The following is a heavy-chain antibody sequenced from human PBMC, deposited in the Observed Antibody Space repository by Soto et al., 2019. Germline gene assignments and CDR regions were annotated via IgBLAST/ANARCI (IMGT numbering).Heavy chain of an antibody. V-gene: IGHV3-30-3*01. D-gene: IGHD1-1*01. CDR1: GSSLSSPA. CDR3: ARNRAQGTFYYVIDV. CDR2: ISYDGTNK. J-gene: IGHJ6*02. Sequence: PGGSLRLSCAASGSSLSSPAMHWVRQAPGQWLEWVTVISYDGTNKRYADFVMGRFIISRDYPRNTLYVKVNRVKVEHTAVYYCARNRAQGTFYYVIDVCGQGSTVTV.